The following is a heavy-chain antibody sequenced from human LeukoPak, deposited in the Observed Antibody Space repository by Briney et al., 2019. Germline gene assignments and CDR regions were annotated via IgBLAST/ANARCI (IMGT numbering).Heavy chain of an antibody. Sequence: ASVKVSCKASGGTFSSYAISWVRQAPGQGFEWMGWINPKSGGTSYAQKFQGRVTMTRDTSINTAYMDLSMLTSDDTAVYYCARGHSHTAQTPFDYWGQGTLVTVSS. J-gene: IGHJ4*02. CDR1: GGTFSSYA. CDR2: INPKSGGT. V-gene: IGHV1-2*02. CDR3: ARGHSHTAQTPFDY. D-gene: IGHD5-18*01.